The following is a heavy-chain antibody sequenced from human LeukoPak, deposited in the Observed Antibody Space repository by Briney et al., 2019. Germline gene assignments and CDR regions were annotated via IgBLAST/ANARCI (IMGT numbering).Heavy chain of an antibody. CDR1: GGSFSGYY. CDR3: ARGHGPGVTVTTTHLPYYFDY. Sequence: SETLSLTCAVYGGSFSGYYWSWIRQPPGKGLEWIGEINHSGSTNYNPPLKSRVTISVDTSKNQFSLKLSSVTAADTAVYYCARGHGPGVTVTTTHLPYYFDYWGQGTLVTVSS. CDR2: INHSGST. J-gene: IGHJ4*02. V-gene: IGHV4-34*01. D-gene: IGHD4-17*01.